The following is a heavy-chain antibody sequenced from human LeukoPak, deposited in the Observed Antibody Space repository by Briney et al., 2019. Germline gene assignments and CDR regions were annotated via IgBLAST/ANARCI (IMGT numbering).Heavy chain of an antibody. CDR1: GGSISSGGYY. CDR2: IYYSGST. J-gene: IGHJ4*02. V-gene: IGHV4-61*08. Sequence: SETLSLTCTVSGGSISSGGYYWSWIRQHPGKGLEWIGYIYYSGSTNYNPSLKSRVTISLDTSKNQFSLKLTSVTVADTAMYYCARRKAKTPNYFDYWGQGALVTVSS. CDR3: ARRKAKTPNYFDY.